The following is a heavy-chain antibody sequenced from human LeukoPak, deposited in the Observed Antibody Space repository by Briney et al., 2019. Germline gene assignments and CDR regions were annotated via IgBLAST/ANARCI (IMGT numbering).Heavy chain of an antibody. CDR1: GYTFTGYY. V-gene: IGHV1-2*02. Sequence: ASVKVSCKASGYTFTGYYMHWVRQAPGQGLEWMGWINPNSGGTNYAQKFQGRVTMTRDTSISTAYMELSGLRSDDTAVYYCARVPARITMIVGPFDIWGQGTMVTVSS. CDR2: INPNSGGT. J-gene: IGHJ3*02. CDR3: ARVPARITMIVGPFDI. D-gene: IGHD3-22*01.